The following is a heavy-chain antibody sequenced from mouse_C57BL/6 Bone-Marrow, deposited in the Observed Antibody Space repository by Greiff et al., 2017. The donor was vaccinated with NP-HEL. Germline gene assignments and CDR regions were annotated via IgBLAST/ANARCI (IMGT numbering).Heavy chain of an antibody. J-gene: IGHJ2*01. CDR3: ASYYYYGSSFDY. D-gene: IGHD1-1*01. CDR1: GFTFSSYG. V-gene: IGHV5-6*01. Sequence: EVHLVESGGDLVKPGGSLKLSCAASGFTFSSYGMSWVRQTPDKRLEWVATISSGGSYTYDPDSVKGRFTISRDNAKNTLYLQMSSLKSEDTAMYYCASYYYYGSSFDYWGQGTTLTVSA. CDR2: ISSGGSYT.